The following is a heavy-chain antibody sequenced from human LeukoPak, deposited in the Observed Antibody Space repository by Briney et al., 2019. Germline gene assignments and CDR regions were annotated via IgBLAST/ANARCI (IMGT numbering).Heavy chain of an antibody. J-gene: IGHJ5*02. V-gene: IGHV1-46*01. CDR2: INPSGGST. CDR1: GYTFTSYY. D-gene: IGHD6-13*01. CDR3: ARDAAAAGTGYWFDP. Sequence: ASVKVSCMASGYTFTSYYMHWVRQAPGQGLEWMGIINPSGGSTSYAQKFQGRVTMTRDTSTSTVYMELSSLRSEDTAVYYCARDAAAAGTGYWFDPWGQGTLVTVSS.